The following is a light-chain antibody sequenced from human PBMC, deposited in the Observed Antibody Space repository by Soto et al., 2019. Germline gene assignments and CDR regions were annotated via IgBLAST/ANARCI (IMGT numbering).Light chain of an antibody. CDR2: GAS. Sequence: EIVMTQSPATLSVSPGERATLSCRASQSVSSNLAWYQQKPGQAPRLLIYGASTRATGIPARFSGSGSGTEFTLTISSLQSEDCAVDYCQQYNNLPFTCGAGTKVDIK. J-gene: IGKJ3*01. V-gene: IGKV3-15*01. CDR3: QQYNNLPFT. CDR1: QSVSSN.